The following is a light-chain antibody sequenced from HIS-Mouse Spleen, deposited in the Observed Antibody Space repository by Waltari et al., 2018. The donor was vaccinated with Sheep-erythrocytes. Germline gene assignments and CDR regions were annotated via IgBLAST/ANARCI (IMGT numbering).Light chain of an antibody. CDR1: SSDVGGSNY. V-gene: IGLV2-8*01. Sequence: QSALTQPPSASGSPGQSVTISCTGTSSDVGGSNYVSWYQQHPGKAPKLLIYEVSKRPSGVPDRFSGSKSGNTATLTISGTQAMDEAVYYCQAWDSSTAWVFGGGTKLTVL. CDR2: EVS. CDR3: QAWDSSTAWV. J-gene: IGLJ3*02.